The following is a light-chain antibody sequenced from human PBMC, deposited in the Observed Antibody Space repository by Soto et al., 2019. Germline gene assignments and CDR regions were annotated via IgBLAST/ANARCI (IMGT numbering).Light chain of an antibody. Sequence: EIVLTQSPGTLFLSPGERATLSSRASESVSDNYLAWYQQRSGQAPRLVIYGASSRASAVPDRFSGSGSGADFTLTISRLEPEDSAVYYCQQYGSSPLTFGGGTKVDIK. CDR1: ESVSDNY. CDR3: QQYGSSPLT. CDR2: GAS. J-gene: IGKJ4*01. V-gene: IGKV3-20*01.